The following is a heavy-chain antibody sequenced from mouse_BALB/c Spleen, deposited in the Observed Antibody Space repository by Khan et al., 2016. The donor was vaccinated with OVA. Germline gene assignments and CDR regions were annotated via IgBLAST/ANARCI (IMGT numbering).Heavy chain of an antibody. V-gene: IGHV14-3*02. J-gene: IGHJ4*01. CDR3: ARGGWSYAMDY. CDR1: GFNIEDTY. CDR2: IDPANGNT. D-gene: IGHD1-1*02. Sequence: EVKLQQSGAELVKPGASVKLSCTASGFNIEDTYIHWVMQRPEQGLEWIGRIDPANGNTKYDPKFQGKATITADTSSNTAYLQLSSLTSEDTAVYYCARGGWSYAMDYWGQGTSVTVSS.